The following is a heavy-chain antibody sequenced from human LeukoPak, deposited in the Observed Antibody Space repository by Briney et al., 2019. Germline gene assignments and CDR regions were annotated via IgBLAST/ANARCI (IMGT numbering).Heavy chain of an antibody. CDR1: GFTFSSYE. Sequence: GGSLRLSCAVSGFTFSSYEMNWVRQARGKGREWVSSISSSSSYIYYADSVKGRFTISRDNAKNSLYLQMNSLRAEDTAVYYCARGPFYSSSWYSDAFDIWGQGTMVTVSP. J-gene: IGHJ3*02. V-gene: IGHV3-21*01. D-gene: IGHD6-13*01. CDR2: ISSSSSYI. CDR3: ARGPFYSSSWYSDAFDI.